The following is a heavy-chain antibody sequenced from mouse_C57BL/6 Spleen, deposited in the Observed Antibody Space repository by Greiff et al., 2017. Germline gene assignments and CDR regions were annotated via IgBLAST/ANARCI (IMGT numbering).Heavy chain of an antibody. J-gene: IGHJ1*03. CDR3: TRDGDYGSSYVWYCDV. CDR1: GFTFSSYS. Sequence: EVQVLEPGDGLVKPGGSLKLSCAASGFTFSSYSMSWVRQTPEQRLEWVAYISRGGDYIYYADTVKGRFTISRDNARNTLYLQMSSLKSEDTAMYYCTRDGDYGSSYVWYCDVWGTGTTVTVSS. V-gene: IGHV5-9-1*02. CDR2: ISRGGDYI. D-gene: IGHD1-1*01.